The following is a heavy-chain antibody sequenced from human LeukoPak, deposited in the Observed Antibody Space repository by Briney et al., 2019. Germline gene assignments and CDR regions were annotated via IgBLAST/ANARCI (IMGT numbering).Heavy chain of an antibody. Sequence: WGSLRLSCAASGFTFSSYAMSWVRQAPGKGLEWVAAISGSCGSTYYADSVKGRFTISRDNSKNTLYLQMNSLRAEDTAVYYCAKEGMEGHFDYWGQGTLVTVSS. CDR1: GFTFSSYA. J-gene: IGHJ4*02. V-gene: IGHV3-23*01. D-gene: IGHD1-1*01. CDR2: ISGSCGST. CDR3: AKEGMEGHFDY.